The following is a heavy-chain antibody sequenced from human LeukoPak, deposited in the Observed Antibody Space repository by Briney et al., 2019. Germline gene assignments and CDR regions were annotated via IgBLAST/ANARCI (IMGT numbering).Heavy chain of an antibody. D-gene: IGHD3-22*01. CDR2: IYPSDSHT. Sequence: GESLKISCKASGYIFSGFCIGWVRQMPGKGLEWLGVIYPSDSHTTYSPSFEGQVTMSADKSISTAYLQWSSLKASDTAMYYCARLYYYDSSGYFGGYYFDYWGQGTLVTVSS. CDR1: GYIFSGFC. J-gene: IGHJ4*02. CDR3: ARLYYYDSSGYFGGYYFDY. V-gene: IGHV5-51*01.